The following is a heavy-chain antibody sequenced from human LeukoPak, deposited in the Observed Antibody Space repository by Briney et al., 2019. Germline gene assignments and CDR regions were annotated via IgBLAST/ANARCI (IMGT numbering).Heavy chain of an antibody. CDR3: AKSSYSSGWYVGSWFDA. Sequence: GGSLRLSCAASGFTFSSYAMSWVRQAPGKGLEWVSAISGSGGSTYYADSVKGRFTISRDNSKNTLYLQMNSLRAEDTAVYYCAKSSYSSGWYVGSWFDAWGQGTLVTVSS. CDR2: ISGSGGST. V-gene: IGHV3-23*01. D-gene: IGHD6-19*01. CDR1: GFTFSSYA. J-gene: IGHJ5*02.